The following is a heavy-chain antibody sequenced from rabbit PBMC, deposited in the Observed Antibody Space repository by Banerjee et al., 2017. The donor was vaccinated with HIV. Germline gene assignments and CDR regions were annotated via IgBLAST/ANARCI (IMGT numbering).Heavy chain of an antibody. CDR3: ARDAGGDGYSNDL. J-gene: IGHJ4*01. Sequence: QQQLEESGGGLVKPGGTLTLTCKASGFSFSSSYWMCWVRQAPGKGLEWIGCLYTGSGTTYYANWAKGRFTISKTSSTTVTLQMTSLTAADTATYFCARDAGGDGYSNDLWGPGTLVTVS. D-gene: IGHD7-1*01. V-gene: IGHV1S45*01. CDR2: LYTGSGTT. CDR1: GFSFSSSYW.